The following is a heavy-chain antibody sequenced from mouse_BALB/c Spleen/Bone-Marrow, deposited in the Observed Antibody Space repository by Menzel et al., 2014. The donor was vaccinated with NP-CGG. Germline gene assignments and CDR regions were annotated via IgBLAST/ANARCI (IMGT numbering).Heavy chain of an antibody. CDR3: ARSGKGAMDY. CDR2: IYPGDGDT. J-gene: IGHJ4*01. V-gene: IGHV1-80*01. D-gene: IGHD2-1*01. Sequence: LQESGAELVRPGSSVKISCKASGYVFSTYWMNWVKQRPGQGLERIGQIYPGDGDTNYNGKFKDKVILTADKSSSTAYMQLSSLTSEGSAVYFCARSGKGAMDYWGQETSVTVSS. CDR1: GYVFSTYW.